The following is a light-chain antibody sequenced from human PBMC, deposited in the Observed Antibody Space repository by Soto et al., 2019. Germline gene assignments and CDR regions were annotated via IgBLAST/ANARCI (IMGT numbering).Light chain of an antibody. CDR3: HQHYSTPPVYT. J-gene: IGKJ2*01. V-gene: IGKV4-1*01. CDR1: QSVLYSSNNKNY. CDR2: WAS. Sequence: DLVMTQSPASLAVSLGEKATINCKSSQSVLYSSNNKNYFAWYQQKPGQPPKLLIYWASTRESGVPDRFSGSEPEKDFTLTVSSLQAEDVAVYYCHQHYSTPPVYTFGQGTKLEIK.